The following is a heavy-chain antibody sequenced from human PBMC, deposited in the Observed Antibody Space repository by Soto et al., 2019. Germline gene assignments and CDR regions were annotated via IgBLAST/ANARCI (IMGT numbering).Heavy chain of an antibody. CDR1: GYTFTYYT. CDR3: ARRGNYYDSSGYSSPPDY. J-gene: IGHJ4*02. CDR2: INAGDGNT. D-gene: IGHD3-22*01. Sequence: ASVKVSCKASGYTFTYYTVHWVRQAPGQRLEWMGWINAGDGNTKYSPNFQGRVTITKDTSASTVYMELSSLRSEDTAMYYCARRGNYYDSSGYSSPPDYWGQGTLVTVSS. V-gene: IGHV1-3*01.